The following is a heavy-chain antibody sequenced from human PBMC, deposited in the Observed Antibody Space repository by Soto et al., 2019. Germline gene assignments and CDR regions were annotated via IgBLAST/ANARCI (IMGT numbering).Heavy chain of an antibody. CDR3: AKDSGLPDFGAVIHEFDV. V-gene: IGHV3-23*01. CDR1: GFTVSTYY. Sequence: LRLSCAASGFTVSTYYMSWVRQAPGKGLEWVSVISGRIDSAFYADSVEGRFTISRGSSNNILYLQMSSLRAEDTAVYYCAKDSGLPDFGAVIHEFDVWGQGTPVTVSS. J-gene: IGHJ3*01. D-gene: IGHD3-3*01. CDR2: ISGRIDSA.